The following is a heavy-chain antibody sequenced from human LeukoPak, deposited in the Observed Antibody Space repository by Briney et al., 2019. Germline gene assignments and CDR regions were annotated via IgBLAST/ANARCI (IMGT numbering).Heavy chain of an antibody. D-gene: IGHD5-24*01. CDR3: ATRNNGCPYH. CDR1: AFIFNNYA. V-gene: IGHV3-7*01. Sequence: GGSLRLSCAASAFIFNNYAMSWVRQAPGKGLEWVAKIKQDGSEEYYVDSVRGRFTISRDNAKNSVYLQMNSLRAEDTAVYYCATRNNGCPYHWGQGTLVTVSS. CDR2: IKQDGSEE. J-gene: IGHJ4*02.